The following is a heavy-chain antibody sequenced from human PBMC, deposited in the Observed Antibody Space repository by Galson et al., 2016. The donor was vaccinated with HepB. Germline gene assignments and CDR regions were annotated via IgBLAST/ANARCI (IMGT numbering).Heavy chain of an antibody. CDR3: ARTPRSTSYHQRSFDP. CDR2: VYYGGSR. Sequence: SETLSLTCTVSGGSISTSENYWAWIRQPPGKGLEWVGSVYYGGSRYYSPSLKNRLSLSVDSPKNEFSLRLSSVTAADTAVYYCARTPRSTSYHQRSFDPWGQGTLVIVAS. CDR1: GGSISTSENY. J-gene: IGHJ5*02. V-gene: IGHV4-39*01. D-gene: IGHD2-2*01.